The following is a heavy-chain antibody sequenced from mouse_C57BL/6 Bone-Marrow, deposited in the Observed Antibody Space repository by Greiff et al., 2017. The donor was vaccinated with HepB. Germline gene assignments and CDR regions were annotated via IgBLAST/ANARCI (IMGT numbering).Heavy chain of an antibody. Sequence: EVKLMESGGGLVKPGGSLKLSCAASGFTFSSYAMSWVRQTPEKRLEWVATISDGGSYTYYPDNVKGRFTISRDNAKNNLYLQMSQLKSEDTAMYYCARVGSYAVDYWGQGTSVTVSS. J-gene: IGHJ4*01. CDR1: GFTFSSYA. V-gene: IGHV5-4*03. CDR2: ISDGGSYT. CDR3: ARVGSYAVDY.